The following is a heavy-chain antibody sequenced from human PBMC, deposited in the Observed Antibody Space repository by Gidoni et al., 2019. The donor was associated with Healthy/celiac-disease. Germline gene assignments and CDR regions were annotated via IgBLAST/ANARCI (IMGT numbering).Heavy chain of an antibody. D-gene: IGHD5-12*01. CDR2: ISISGSTI. CDR3: ARDGTVATKSFDY. Sequence: ELQLVESGGGLVQPGGSLRLSCAASGFTFSSYERNWFRQEPGKGLEWVSYISISGSTIYYADSVKGRFTISRDNAKNSLYLQMTSLRAEDTAVYYCARDGTVATKSFDYWGQGTLVTVSS. V-gene: IGHV3-48*03. CDR1: GFTFSSYE. J-gene: IGHJ4*02.